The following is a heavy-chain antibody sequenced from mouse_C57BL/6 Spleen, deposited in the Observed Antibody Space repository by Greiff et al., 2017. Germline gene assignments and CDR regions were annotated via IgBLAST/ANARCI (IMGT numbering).Heavy chain of an antibody. CDR1: GFTFSDYG. J-gene: IGHJ4*01. V-gene: IGHV5-17*01. CDR2: ISSGSSTI. Sequence: EVMLVESGGGLVKPGGSLKLSCAASGFTFSDYGMHWVRQAPEKGLEWVAYISSGSSTIYYADTVKGRFTISRDNAKNTLFLQMTSLRAEDTAMYYCARKYYSNMDYWGQGTSVTVSS. CDR3: ARKYYSNMDY. D-gene: IGHD2-5*01.